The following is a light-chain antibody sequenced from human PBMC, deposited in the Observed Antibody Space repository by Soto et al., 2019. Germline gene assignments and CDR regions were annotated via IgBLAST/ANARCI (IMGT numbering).Light chain of an antibody. V-gene: IGLV1-44*01. CDR2: NNN. J-gene: IGLJ1*01. CDR1: NSNIGSNT. Sequence: QSGLTESTSAAGTPGQRVTISYKGNNSNIGSNTVNWYQQLPGTAPKLLIYNNNQRPSGVPDRFSGYKSGTSASLAISGLQSEDEADYYCAAWDDSRNKVFGTGTKVTVL. CDR3: AAWDDSRNKV.